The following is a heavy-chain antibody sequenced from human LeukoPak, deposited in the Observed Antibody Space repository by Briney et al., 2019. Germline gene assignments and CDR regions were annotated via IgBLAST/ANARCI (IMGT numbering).Heavy chain of an antibody. CDR2: ISGGGSDT. J-gene: IGHJ4*02. Sequence: GGSLRLSCVASGFTFSNYVMNWVRQAPGKGLEWVSTISGGGSDTYYADSVKGRFTISRDNSKKTLYLHINSLRVEDTAIYYCARKPLSGGYGGTIDYWGQGTLVTVSS. CDR3: ARKPLSGGYGGTIDY. V-gene: IGHV3-23*01. CDR1: GFTFSNYV. D-gene: IGHD5-12*01.